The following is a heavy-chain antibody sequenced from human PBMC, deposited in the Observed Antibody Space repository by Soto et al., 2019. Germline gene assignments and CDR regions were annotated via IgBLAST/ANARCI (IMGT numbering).Heavy chain of an antibody. J-gene: IGHJ4*02. CDR3: AKDGWYSDNSAFGYFDY. V-gene: IGHV3-30*18. D-gene: IGHD3-22*01. Sequence: QVQLVESGGGVVQPGRSLRLSCAAFGFTFSSYGMHWVRQAPGKGLEWVAVISYDGSNKYYADSVKGRFTISRDNSKNTLYLQMYSPIPEDTAVYHCAKDGWYSDNSAFGYFDYWGLGTLVTVSS. CDR1: GFTFSSYG. CDR2: ISYDGSNK.